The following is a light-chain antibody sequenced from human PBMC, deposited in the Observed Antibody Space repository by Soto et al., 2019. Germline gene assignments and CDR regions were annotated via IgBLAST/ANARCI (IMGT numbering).Light chain of an antibody. V-gene: IGLV1-44*01. CDR1: SSNIGSNT. Sequence: QSVLTQPPSASGTPGQRVTISCSGSSSNIGSNTVNWYQQLPGTAPKLLIYSNNQRPSGVPDRFSGSKSVTSASLAISGLQSEDEDDYYCAAWDDSLNGLVFGGGTKLTVL. CDR3: AAWDDSLNGLV. CDR2: SNN. J-gene: IGLJ2*01.